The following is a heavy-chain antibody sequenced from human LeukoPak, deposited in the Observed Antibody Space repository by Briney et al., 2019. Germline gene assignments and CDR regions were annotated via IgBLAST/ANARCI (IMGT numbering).Heavy chain of an antibody. J-gene: IGHJ4*02. Sequence: PGGSLRLSCAASGFTFSSYSMNWVRQAPGKGLEWVSSISSSSSYIYYADSVKGRFTISRDNAKSSLYLQMNSLRAENTAVYYCARGGGEADYWGQGTLVTVSS. CDR3: ARGGGEADY. CDR2: ISSSSSYI. D-gene: IGHD2-21*01. V-gene: IGHV3-21*01. CDR1: GFTFSSYS.